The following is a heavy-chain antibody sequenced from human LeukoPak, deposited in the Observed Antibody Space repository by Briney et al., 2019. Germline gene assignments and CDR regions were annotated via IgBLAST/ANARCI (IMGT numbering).Heavy chain of an antibody. V-gene: IGHV4-38-2*01. D-gene: IGHD3-22*01. CDR3: ARPSSGHYKVFDY. Sequence: SSETLSLTCAVSGYSISSGYYWGWIRQPPGKGLEWIGSIYYSGTTYYNPSLKSRVTISVDTSKKQFSLKLSSVTAADTAIYYCARPSSGHYKVFDYWGQGTLVTISS. J-gene: IGHJ4*02. CDR1: GYSISSGYY. CDR2: IYYSGTT.